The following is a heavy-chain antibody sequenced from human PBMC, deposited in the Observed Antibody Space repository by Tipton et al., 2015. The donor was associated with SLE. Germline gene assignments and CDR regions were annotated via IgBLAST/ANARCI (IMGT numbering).Heavy chain of an antibody. D-gene: IGHD6-19*01. V-gene: IGHV4-59*01. J-gene: IGHJ2*01. CDR3: ARGSGWPHWYFDL. Sequence: LRLSCAASEFTFDNFAMHWVRQPPGKGLEWVGYIFYSGTTHYNPSLKSRVSISVDTSKDQFSLKLSSVTAADTAVYSCARGSGWPHWYFDLWGRGTLVTVSS. CDR1: EFTFDNFA. CDR2: IFYSGTT.